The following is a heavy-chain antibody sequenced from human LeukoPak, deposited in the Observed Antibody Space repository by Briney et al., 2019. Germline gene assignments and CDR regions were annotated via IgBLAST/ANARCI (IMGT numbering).Heavy chain of an antibody. V-gene: IGHV4-34*01. CDR3: ARGRYLTTLGGAAAGFLDN. J-gene: IGHJ4*02. CDR2: INHSGST. CDR1: GGSFSGYY. D-gene: IGHD6-13*01. Sequence: SETLSLTCAVYGGSFSGYYWSWIRQPPGKGLEWIGEINHSGSTNYNPSLKRRVTISVDTSQRQFSLRLNSVTAADTAVYYCARGRYLTTLGGAAAGFLDNWGQGTLVTVSS.